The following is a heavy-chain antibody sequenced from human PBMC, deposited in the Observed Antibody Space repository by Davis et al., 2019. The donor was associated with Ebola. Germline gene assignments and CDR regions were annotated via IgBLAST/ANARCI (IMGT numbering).Heavy chain of an antibody. Sequence: PGGSLRLSCAASGITFSSYAMSWLRQAPGKGLEWVSVISGSGGSTYYADSVKGRFTISRDNSKNTLYLQMNSLRAEDTAVYYCAKDSGSYLDYWGQGTLVTVSS. CDR3: AKDSGSYLDY. D-gene: IGHD1-26*01. V-gene: IGHV3-23*01. CDR2: ISGSGGST. J-gene: IGHJ4*02. CDR1: GITFSSYA.